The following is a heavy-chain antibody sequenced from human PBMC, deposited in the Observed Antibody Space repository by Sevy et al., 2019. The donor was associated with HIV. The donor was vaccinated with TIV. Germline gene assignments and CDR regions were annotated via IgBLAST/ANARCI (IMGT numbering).Heavy chain of an antibody. V-gene: IGHV3-7*01. CDR2: IKQDGSEK. CDR3: AKTSVAGTSKLYYFDY. CDR1: GFTFSSYW. Sequence: GGSLRLSCAASGFTFSSYWMSWVRQAPGKGLEWVANIKQDGSEKYYVDSVKGRFTISRDNAKNSLYLQMNSLRAEDTAVYYCAKTSVAGTSKLYYFDYWGQGTLVTVSS. D-gene: IGHD6-19*01. J-gene: IGHJ4*02.